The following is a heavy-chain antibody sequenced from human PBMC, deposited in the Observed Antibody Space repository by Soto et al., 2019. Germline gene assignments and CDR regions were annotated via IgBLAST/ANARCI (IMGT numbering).Heavy chain of an antibody. CDR2: IYHSGST. CDR1: AGSISSGGYS. V-gene: IGHV4-30-2*01. J-gene: IGHJ4*02. Sequence: SETLSLTCAVSAGSISSGGYSWSWIRQPPGKGLEWIGYIYHSGSTYYNPSLKSRVTISVDRSKNQFSLKLSSVTAADTAVYYCARVPDYSGQGTLVTVSS. CDR3: ARVPDY.